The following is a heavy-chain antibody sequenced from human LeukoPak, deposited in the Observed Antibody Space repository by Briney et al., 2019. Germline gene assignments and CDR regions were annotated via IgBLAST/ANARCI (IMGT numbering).Heavy chain of an antibody. J-gene: IGHJ4*02. CDR3: AKGYSSSWRANIDY. V-gene: IGHV3-23*01. Sequence: PGGSLRLSCAASGFTFSSYAMNWVRQAPGKGLEWVSGISGSGGSTYYADSVKGRFTISRDNSKNTLYLQMNSLRAEDTAVYYCAKGYSSSWRANIDYWGQGTLVTVSS. CDR1: GFTFSSYA. CDR2: ISGSGGST. D-gene: IGHD6-13*01.